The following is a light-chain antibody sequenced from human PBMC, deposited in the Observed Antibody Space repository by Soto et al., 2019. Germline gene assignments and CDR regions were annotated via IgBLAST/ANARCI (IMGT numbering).Light chain of an antibody. V-gene: IGKV3-15*01. Sequence: EVVLTQSPVTLSLSPGERATLSCRASQSFRGLLAWYQQKPGQAPRLLIYDAYNRATGIPARFSGSGSGTEFTLTISSLQSEDFAVYYCQQYNNWPPSTFGQGTRLEIK. CDR2: DAY. CDR3: QQYNNWPPST. J-gene: IGKJ5*01. CDR1: QSFRGL.